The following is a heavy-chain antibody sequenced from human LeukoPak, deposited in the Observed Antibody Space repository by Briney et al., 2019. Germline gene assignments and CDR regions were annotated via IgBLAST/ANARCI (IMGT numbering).Heavy chain of an antibody. D-gene: IGHD2-15*01. V-gene: IGHV1-69*05. CDR1: GGTFSSYA. Sequence: GSSVKVSCKASGGTFSSYAISWVRQAPGQGLEWMGRIIPIFGTANYAQKFQGRVTITTDESTSTAYMELSSLRSEDTAVYYCAREGRSGGSCYFDYWGQGTLVTVSS. J-gene: IGHJ4*02. CDR2: IIPIFGTA. CDR3: AREGRSGGSCYFDY.